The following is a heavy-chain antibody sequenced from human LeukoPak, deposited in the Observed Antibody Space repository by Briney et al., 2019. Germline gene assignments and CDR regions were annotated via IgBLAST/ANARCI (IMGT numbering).Heavy chain of an antibody. V-gene: IGHV3-23*01. Sequence: GGSLRLSCAASGFTFSSYAMSWVRQAPGKGLEWVSAISGSGGSTYYADSVKGRFTISRDNSKNTLYLQMNSLRAEDTAVYYCVKGYCSSTSCLFDYWGQGTLVTVSS. J-gene: IGHJ4*02. D-gene: IGHD2-2*01. CDR3: VKGYCSSTSCLFDY. CDR1: GFTFSSYA. CDR2: ISGSGGST.